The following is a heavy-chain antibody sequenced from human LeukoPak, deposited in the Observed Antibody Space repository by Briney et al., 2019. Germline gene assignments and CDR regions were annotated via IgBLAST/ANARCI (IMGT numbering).Heavy chain of an antibody. V-gene: IGHV3-48*01. CDR3: ARGPYRGNYYDILAGYYYFGY. J-gene: IGHJ4*02. D-gene: IGHD3-9*01. Sequence: GGSLRLSCAASGFTFSSYSMNWVRQAPGKGLEWVSYISSSSSTIYYADSVKGRFTISRDNAKNSLYLQMNSLRAEDTAVYYCARGPYRGNYYDILAGYYYFGYWGQGTLVTVSS. CDR1: GFTFSSYS. CDR2: ISSSSSTI.